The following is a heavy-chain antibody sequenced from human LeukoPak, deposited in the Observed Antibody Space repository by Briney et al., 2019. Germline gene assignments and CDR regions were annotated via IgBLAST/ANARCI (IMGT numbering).Heavy chain of an antibody. CDR3: ARDQDFRRAGTAFT. CDR1: GVSISSSSYY. Sequence: PSETLSLTCTVSGVSISSSSYYWGWIRQPPGKGLEWIGSIYFSGNAYYNPSLKSRVTISVDTSKNQFSLKLSSVTAADTAVYYCARDQDFRRAGTAFTWGQGTLVSVSS. D-gene: IGHD6-19*01. J-gene: IGHJ5*02. V-gene: IGHV4-39*07. CDR2: IYFSGNA.